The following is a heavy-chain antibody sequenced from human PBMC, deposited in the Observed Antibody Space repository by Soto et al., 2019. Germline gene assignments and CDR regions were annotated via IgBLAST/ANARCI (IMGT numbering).Heavy chain of an antibody. CDR3: TLDSYIPVTPVRLDY. V-gene: IGHV3-15*07. D-gene: IGHD2-21*01. J-gene: IGHJ4*01. CDR2: VKSKTHGGTT. Sequence: EVQLVESGGGLVKPGGPLTLSCAASGFTFSNAWINWVRQAPGKGLEWVGRVKSKTHGGTTDFAASVKGRFAISRDDSICMAFMRMTSLKIEDTAVYYGTLDSYIPVTPVRLDYWGHGVLVTVSS. CDR1: GFTFSNAW.